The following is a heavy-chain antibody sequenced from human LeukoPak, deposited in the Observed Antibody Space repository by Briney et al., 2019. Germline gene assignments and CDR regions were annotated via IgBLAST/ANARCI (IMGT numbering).Heavy chain of an antibody. CDR3: ARDYYYYDSSGYSIGY. J-gene: IGHJ4*02. D-gene: IGHD3-22*01. V-gene: IGHV1-18*01. CDR1: GYSFVGYG. CDR2: ISPYNGDI. Sequence: ASVKVSCKTSGYSFVGYGVSWVRQAPGQGLEWMGWISPYNGDIKYAQKFQGRVTLTTDTSTSTGYMEVRSLRSEDTAVYYCARDYYYYDSSGYSIGYWGQGSLVTVSS.